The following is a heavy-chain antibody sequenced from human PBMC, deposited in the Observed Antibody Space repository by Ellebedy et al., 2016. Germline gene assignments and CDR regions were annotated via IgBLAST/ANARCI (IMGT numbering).Heavy chain of an antibody. CDR3: ARGRRGWLQLRGHQFDY. D-gene: IGHD5-24*01. CDR1: GGSFSGYY. V-gene: IGHV4-34*01. Sequence: GSLRLXXAVYGGSFSGYYWSWIRQPPGKGLEWIGEINHSGSTNYNPSLKSRVTISVDTSKNQFSLKLSSVTAADTAVYYCARGRRGWLQLRGHQFDYWGQGTLVTVSS. J-gene: IGHJ4*02. CDR2: INHSGST.